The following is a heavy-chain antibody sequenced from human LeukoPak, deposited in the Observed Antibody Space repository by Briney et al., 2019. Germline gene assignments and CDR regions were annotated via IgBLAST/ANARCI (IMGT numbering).Heavy chain of an antibody. CDR1: GFTFSSYG. V-gene: IGHV3-30*18. CDR2: ISYDGSNK. J-gene: IGHJ5*02. CDR3: AKRGYDYFTNWFDP. Sequence: GGSLRLSCAASGFTFSSYGMHWVRQAPGKGLEWVAVISYDGSNKYYADSVKGRFTISRDNSKNTLYLQMNSLRAEDTVVYYCAKRGYDYFTNWFDPWGQGTLVTVSS. D-gene: IGHD5-12*01.